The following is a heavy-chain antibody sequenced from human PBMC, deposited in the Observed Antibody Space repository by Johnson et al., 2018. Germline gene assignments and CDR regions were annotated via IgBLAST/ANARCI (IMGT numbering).Heavy chain of an antibody. CDR1: GFTFSSYG. J-gene: IGHJ6*02. D-gene: IGHD4-17*01. CDR2: IWYDGSNK. CDR3: ARSTGDYGDLLYYGMDV. Sequence: QVQLVQSGGGVVQXGRSXRLXCAASGFTFSSYGMHWVRQAPGKGLEWVAVIWYDGSNKYYADSVKGRFTISRDNSKNTLYLQMNSLRAEDTAVYYCARSTGDYGDLLYYGMDVWGQGTTVTVSS. V-gene: IGHV3-33*01.